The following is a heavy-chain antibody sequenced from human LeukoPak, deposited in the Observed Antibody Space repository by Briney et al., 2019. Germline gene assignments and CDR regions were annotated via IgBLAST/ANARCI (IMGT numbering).Heavy chain of an antibody. CDR2: IYTSGST. CDR1: GGSISSYY. D-gene: IGHD3-10*01. Sequence: SETLSLTCTVSGGSISSYYWSWIRQPPGKGLEWIGCIYTSGSTNYNPSLKSRVTISVDTSKNQFSLKLSSVTAADTAVYYCARGLYYYGSGHPGYYYYYMDVWGKGTTVTVSS. V-gene: IGHV4-4*09. J-gene: IGHJ6*03. CDR3: ARGLYYYGSGHPGYYYYYMDV.